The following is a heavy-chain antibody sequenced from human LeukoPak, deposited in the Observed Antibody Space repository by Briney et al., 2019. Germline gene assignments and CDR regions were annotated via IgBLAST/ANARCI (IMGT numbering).Heavy chain of an antibody. Sequence: SETLSLTCAVSGGSISSSNWWSWVRQPPGKGLEWIGEIYHSGSTNYNPSLKSRVTISVDTSKKQFSLKLSSVTAADTAVYYCARHVGFITMVRGVINNNWFDPWGQGTLVTVSS. CDR1: GGSISSSNW. CDR3: ARHVGFITMVRGVINNNWFDP. J-gene: IGHJ5*02. V-gene: IGHV4-4*02. D-gene: IGHD3-10*01. CDR2: IYHSGST.